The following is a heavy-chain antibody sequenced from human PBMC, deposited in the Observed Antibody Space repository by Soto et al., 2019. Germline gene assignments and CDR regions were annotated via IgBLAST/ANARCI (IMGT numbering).Heavy chain of an antibody. D-gene: IGHD3-16*01. CDR2: ISAYNGNT. CDR1: GYTFTSYG. V-gene: IGHV1-18*01. CDR3: AREGITEEV. J-gene: IGHJ4*02. Sequence: SAKVTWNDSGYTFTSYGISWVRQAPGQGLEWMGWISAYNGNTNYAQKLQGRVTMTTDTSTSTAYMELRSLRSDDTAVYYCAREGITEEVWGQGTLVTVSS.